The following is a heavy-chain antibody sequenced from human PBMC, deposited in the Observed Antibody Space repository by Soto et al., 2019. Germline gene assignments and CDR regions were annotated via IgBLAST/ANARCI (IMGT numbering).Heavy chain of an antibody. Sequence: VQLVQSGAEVKKPGSSVKVSCKASGGTFSSYTISWVRQAPGQGIEWMGRIIPILGIANYAQKFQGRVTITADKSTSTAYMELSSLRSEDTAVYYCARTGFGELLPLDYWGQGTLVTVSS. CDR1: GGTFSSYT. D-gene: IGHD3-10*01. CDR3: ARTGFGELLPLDY. CDR2: IIPILGIA. V-gene: IGHV1-69*02. J-gene: IGHJ4*02.